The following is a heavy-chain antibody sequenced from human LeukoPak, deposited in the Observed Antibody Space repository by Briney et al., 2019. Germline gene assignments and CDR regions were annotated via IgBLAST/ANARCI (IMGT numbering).Heavy chain of an antibody. V-gene: IGHV3-7*04. CDR3: ARGRLCSSTSCWFDY. D-gene: IGHD2-2*01. J-gene: IGHJ4*02. Sequence: GGSLRLSCAASGFSLVSFWMSWVRQAPGKGLEWVANINQDSSDKHYVDSMKGRVTISRDNARNSLYLQMNSLRDEDTALYYCARGRLCSSTSCWFDYWGQGTLVTVSS. CDR1: GFSLVSFW. CDR2: INQDSSDK.